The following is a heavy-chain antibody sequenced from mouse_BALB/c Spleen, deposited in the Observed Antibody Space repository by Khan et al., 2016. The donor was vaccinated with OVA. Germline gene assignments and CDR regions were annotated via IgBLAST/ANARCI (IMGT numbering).Heavy chain of an antibody. V-gene: IGHV3-2*02. D-gene: IGHD2-4*01. J-gene: IGHJ3*01. CDR3: TSKEYYDNDPFPY. CDR1: GYSITSEYA. CDR2: INYSGYT. Sequence: EVELVESGPGLVKPSQSLSLTCTVTGYSITSEYAWNWLRPFPGNKLEWMGYINYSGYTKYNPSLKSRISITRDTSKNPFFLQLNSMTTEDTATYYSTSKEYYDNDPFPYWGQGTLVTVSA.